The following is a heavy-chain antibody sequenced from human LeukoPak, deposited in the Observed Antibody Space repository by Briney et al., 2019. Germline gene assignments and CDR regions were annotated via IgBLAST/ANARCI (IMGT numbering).Heavy chain of an antibody. CDR2: INHSGST. J-gene: IGHJ4*02. Sequence: SETLSLTCAVYGGSFSGHYWSWIRQPPGKGLEWIGEINHSGSTNYNPSLKSRVTISVDTSKNQFSLKLSSVTAADTAVYYCARGTSGYYGWGQGTLVTVSS. CDR3: ARGTSGYYG. D-gene: IGHD3-3*01. V-gene: IGHV4-34*01. CDR1: GGSFSGHY.